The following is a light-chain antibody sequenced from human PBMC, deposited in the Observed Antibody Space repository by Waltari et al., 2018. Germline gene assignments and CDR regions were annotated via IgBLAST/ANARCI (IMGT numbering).Light chain of an antibody. J-gene: IGKJ3*01. CDR2: LTS. Sequence: DIVMTQSPDSLAVSLGERATITCHSSESLLSPSNNMNYLAWYQQRPGQPPRLLIYLTSTRESGVPDRFSGSGSGTDFTLTISSLQTEDVATYCCQQYFRGPISFGPGTKLEMK. CDR1: ESLLSPSNNMNY. V-gene: IGKV4-1*01. CDR3: QQYFRGPIS.